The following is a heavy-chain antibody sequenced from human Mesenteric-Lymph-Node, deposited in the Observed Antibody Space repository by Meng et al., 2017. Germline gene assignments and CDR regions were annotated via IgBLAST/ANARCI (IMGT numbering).Heavy chain of an antibody. CDR3: AKDGEN. CDR2: ISYDGGNK. V-gene: IGHV3-30*01. CDR1: GFTFSSYW. J-gene: IGHJ4*02. Sequence: VQLVESGGGLVQPGGSLRLSCAASGFTFSSYWMHWVRQAPGKGLEWVAVISYDGGNKYCADSVKGRFTISRDNSKNTLYLQMNSLRAEDTAVYYCAKDGENWGQGTLVTVSS.